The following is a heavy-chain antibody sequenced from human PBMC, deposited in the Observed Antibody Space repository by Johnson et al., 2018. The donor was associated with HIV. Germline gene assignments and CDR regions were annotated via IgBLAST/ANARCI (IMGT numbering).Heavy chain of an antibody. CDR3: ARVIWGMRSGYEWGAVDI. D-gene: IGHD5-12*01. Sequence: QVQLVESGGGVVQPGRSLRLSCAASGFTFSSYAMHWVRQAPGKGLEWVAVISYDGSNKFYADSVKGRFTISRDNSKNTLYLQMNSLRHEDTAVYYCARVIWGMRSGYEWGAVDIWGQGTVVTVSS. J-gene: IGHJ3*02. CDR2: ISYDGSNK. V-gene: IGHV3-30*04. CDR1: GFTFSSYA.